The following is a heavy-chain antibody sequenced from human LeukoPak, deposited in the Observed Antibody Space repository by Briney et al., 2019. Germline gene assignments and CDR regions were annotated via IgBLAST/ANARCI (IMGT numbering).Heavy chain of an antibody. CDR2: INHSGST. CDR1: GVSFSGYY. D-gene: IGHD5-12*01. Sequence: PSETLSLTCAVYGVSFSGYYWSWIRQPPGKGLEWIGEINHSGSTNYNPSLKSRVTISVDTSKNQFSLKLSSVTAADTAVYYCARARDIRYFDYWGQGTLVTVSS. V-gene: IGHV4-34*01. CDR3: ARARDIRYFDY. J-gene: IGHJ4*02.